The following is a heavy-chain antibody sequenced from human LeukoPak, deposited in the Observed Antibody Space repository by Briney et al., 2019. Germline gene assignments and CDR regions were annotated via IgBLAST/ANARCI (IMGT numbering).Heavy chain of an antibody. CDR3: ARDLSGYSSGWYTYFDY. D-gene: IGHD6-19*01. CDR1: GFTFSSYW. J-gene: IGHJ4*02. Sequence: GGSPRLSCAASGFTFSSYWMSWVRQAPGKGLEWVANIKQDGSEKYYVDSVKGRFTMSRDNAKNSLYLQMNSLRAEDTAVYYCARDLSGYSSGWYTYFDYWGQGTLVTVSS. V-gene: IGHV3-7*01. CDR2: IKQDGSEK.